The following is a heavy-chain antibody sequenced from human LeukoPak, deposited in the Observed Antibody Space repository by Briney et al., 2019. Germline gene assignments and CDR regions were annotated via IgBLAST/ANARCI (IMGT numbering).Heavy chain of an antibody. CDR3: ASSRGSSGYVYYYYYYMDV. J-gene: IGHJ6*03. Sequence: SETLSLTCAVSGGSISRSNWWSWVRQPPGKGLEWIGHIFHSGRTSYNPSLMSRVTISVDTSKNQFSVKLGFVTAADTAVYYCASSRGSSGYVYYYYYYMDVWGKGTTVTVSS. V-gene: IGHV4-4*02. D-gene: IGHD3-22*01. CDR1: GGSISRSNW. CDR2: IFHSGRT.